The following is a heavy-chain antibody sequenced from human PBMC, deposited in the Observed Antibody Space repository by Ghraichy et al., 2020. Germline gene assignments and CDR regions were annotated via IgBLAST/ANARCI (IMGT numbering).Heavy chain of an antibody. D-gene: IGHD5-18*01. CDR2: IWYDGSNK. CDR3: ARDLNKGPDTAMVALKGGLDY. Sequence: GGSLRLSCVASGFTFSSYGMHWVRQAPGKGLEWVAVIWYDGSNKYYADSVKGRFTISRDNSKNTLYLQMNSLRAEDTAVYYCARDLNKGPDTAMVALKGGLDYWGQGTLVTVSS. V-gene: IGHV3-33*01. J-gene: IGHJ4*02. CDR1: GFTFSSYG.